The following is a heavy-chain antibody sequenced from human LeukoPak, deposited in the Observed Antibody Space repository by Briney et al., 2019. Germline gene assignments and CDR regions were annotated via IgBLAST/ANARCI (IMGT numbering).Heavy chain of an antibody. V-gene: IGHV3-23*01. CDR2: ISGSGGSGRT. Sequence: PGGSLRLSCAASGFTFSSSAMTWVRQAPGKGLEWVSAISGSGGSGRTYYAESVKGRFTISRDDSTNTLYLQMNSLRAEDTAVYYCAKDWRGTTVTRPPDAFDIWGQGTMVTVSS. J-gene: IGHJ3*02. CDR1: GFTFSSSA. D-gene: IGHD4-17*01. CDR3: AKDWRGTTVTRPPDAFDI.